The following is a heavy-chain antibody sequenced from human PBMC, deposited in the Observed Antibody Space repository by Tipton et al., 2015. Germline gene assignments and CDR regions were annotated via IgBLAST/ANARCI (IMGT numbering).Heavy chain of an antibody. J-gene: IGHJ5*02. CDR3: ARGGNNWFDP. Sequence: TLSLTCTVSGDSISSGSHYWGWIRQSPGKGLEWIGTLYENGGSHYNPSLKSRVTMSVDTSKNQFSLKLTSVNAADTAVYYCARGGNNWFDPWGQGTLVTVSS. V-gene: IGHV4-39*07. D-gene: IGHD2-15*01. CDR2: LYENGGS. CDR1: GDSISSGSHY.